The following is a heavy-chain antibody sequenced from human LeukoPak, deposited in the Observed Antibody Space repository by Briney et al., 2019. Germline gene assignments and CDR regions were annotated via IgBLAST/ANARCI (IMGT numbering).Heavy chain of an antibody. CDR2: INHSGST. CDR1: GGSFSGYY. D-gene: IGHD4-17*01. CDR3: ARDFAVTSRGY. Sequence: PSETLSLTCAVYGGSFSGYYWSWIRQPPGKGLEWIGEINHSGSTNYNPSLKSRVTISVDTSKNQFSLKLSSVTAADTAVYYCARDFAVTSRGYWGQGTLVTVSS. V-gene: IGHV4-34*01. J-gene: IGHJ4*02.